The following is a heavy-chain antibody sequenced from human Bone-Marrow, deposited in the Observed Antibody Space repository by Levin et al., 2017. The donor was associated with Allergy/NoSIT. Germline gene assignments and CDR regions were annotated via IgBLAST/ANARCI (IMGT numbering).Heavy chain of an antibody. CDR2: ISSSSSYI. D-gene: IGHD3-16*01. CDR3: ARDIGATRYAVEWGRVYYFDY. CDR1: GFTFSSYS. V-gene: IGHV3-21*01. Sequence: SCAASGFTFSSYSMNWVRQAPGKGLEWVSSISSSSSYIYYADSVKGRFTISRDNAKNSLYLQMNSLRAEDTAVYYCARDIGATRYAVEWGRVYYFDYWGQGTLVTVSS. J-gene: IGHJ4*02.